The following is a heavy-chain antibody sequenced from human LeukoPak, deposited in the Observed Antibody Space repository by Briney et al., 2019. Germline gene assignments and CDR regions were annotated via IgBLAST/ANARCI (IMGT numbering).Heavy chain of an antibody. CDR2: IYPGDSDT. J-gene: IGHJ4*02. CDR3: ARHPTAMVLFDY. CDR1: GYSFTSYW. D-gene: IGHD5-18*01. V-gene: IGHV5-51*07. Sequence: KDGESLKISCKGSGYSFTSYWIGWVHQMPGKGLEWMGIIYPGDSDTRYSPSFQGQVTISADKSISTAYLQWSSLKASDTVMYYCARHPTAMVLFDYWGQGTLVTVSS.